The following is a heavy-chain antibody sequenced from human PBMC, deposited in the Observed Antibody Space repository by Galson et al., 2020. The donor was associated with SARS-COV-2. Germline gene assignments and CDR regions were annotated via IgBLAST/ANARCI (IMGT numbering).Heavy chain of an antibody. J-gene: IGHJ6*03. CDR2: ISSSSSYI. CDR1: GFTFSSYS. D-gene: IGHD2-15*01. CDR3: ATWCPVEDYYYYMDV. V-gene: IGHV3-21*01. Sequence: KIGESLKISCAASGFTFSSYSMNWVRQAPGKGLEWVSSISSSSSYIYYADSVKGRFTISRDNAKNSLYLQMNSLRAEDTAVYYCATWCPVEDYYYYMDVWGKGTTVTVSS.